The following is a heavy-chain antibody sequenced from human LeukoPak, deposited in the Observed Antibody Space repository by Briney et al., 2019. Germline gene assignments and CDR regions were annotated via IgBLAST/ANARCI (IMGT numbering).Heavy chain of an antibody. Sequence: TGGSLRLSGAASGFTFSRYVMNWVRQAPGKGLEWVSFISWTNTIYYTDSVKGRFTISRDNAKNSVYLQMNSLRDEDTAVYYCARDSGFHGYYFDFWGQGTLVTVSS. CDR3: ARDSGFHGYYFDF. CDR1: GFTFSRYV. V-gene: IGHV3-48*02. J-gene: IGHJ4*02. D-gene: IGHD1-14*01. CDR2: ISWTNTI.